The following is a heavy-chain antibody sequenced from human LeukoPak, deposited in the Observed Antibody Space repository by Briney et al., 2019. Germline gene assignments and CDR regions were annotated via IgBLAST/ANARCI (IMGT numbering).Heavy chain of an antibody. D-gene: IGHD3-22*01. V-gene: IGHV4-34*01. CDR1: GGSFSGYY. CDR2: INHSGST. Sequence: SETLSLTCAVYGGSFSGYYWSWIRQPPGKGLEWIGEINHSGSTNYNPSLKSRVTISVDTSKNQFSLKLSSVTAADTAVYYCARRASGYWFDPWGQGTLVTVSS. CDR3: ARRASGYWFDP. J-gene: IGHJ5*01.